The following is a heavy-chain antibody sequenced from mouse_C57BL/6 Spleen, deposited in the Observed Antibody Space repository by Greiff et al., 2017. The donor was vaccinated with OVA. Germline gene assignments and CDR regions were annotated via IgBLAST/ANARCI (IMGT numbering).Heavy chain of an antibody. D-gene: IGHD2-1*01. CDR3: ARNYGNFDY. Sequence: VQLQQPGAELVMPGASVKLSCKASGYTFTSYWMHWVKQRPGQGLEWIGEIDPSDSYTNYNQKFKGKSTLTVDKSSSTAYMQLSSLTSEDSAVYYCARNYGNFDYWGQGTTLTVSS. V-gene: IGHV1-69*01. CDR2: IDPSDSYT. J-gene: IGHJ2*01. CDR1: GYTFTSYW.